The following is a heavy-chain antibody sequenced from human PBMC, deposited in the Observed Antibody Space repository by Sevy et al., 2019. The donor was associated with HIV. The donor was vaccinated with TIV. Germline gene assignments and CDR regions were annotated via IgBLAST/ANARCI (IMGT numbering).Heavy chain of an antibody. V-gene: IGHV3-23*01. CDR1: GFTFSNYA. Sequence: GGSLRLSCAASGFTFSNYAMSWVRQAPGKGLEWVSAISGSGVSTHHADSVKGRFTISRDNSKNTLYLQMNSLRAEDKAVNYCAKEDSSRSWYGGDYFDYWGQGTLVTVSS. J-gene: IGHJ4*02. CDR3: AKEDSSRSWYGGDYFDY. CDR2: ISGSGVST. D-gene: IGHD6-13*01.